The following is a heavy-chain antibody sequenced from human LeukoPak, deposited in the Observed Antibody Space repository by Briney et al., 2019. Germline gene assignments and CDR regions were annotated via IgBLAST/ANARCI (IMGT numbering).Heavy chain of an antibody. Sequence: PGGSLRLSCAASGLTFSGYWMHWVRQAPGKGLEWVANIKQDGSEKSYVESVRGRFTISRDNAKNSLYLQLNSLRAEDTALYYCARDNPPDYWGQGTLVTVSS. V-gene: IGHV3-7*03. J-gene: IGHJ4*02. CDR2: IKQDGSEK. CDR1: GLTFSGYW. CDR3: ARDNPPDY.